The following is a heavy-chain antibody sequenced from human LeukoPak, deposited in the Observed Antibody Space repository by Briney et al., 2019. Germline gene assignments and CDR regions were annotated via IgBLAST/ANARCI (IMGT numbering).Heavy chain of an antibody. CDR2: VSSAGYTT. V-gene: IGHV3-74*01. CDR1: GFTFSGDW. J-gene: IGHJ4*02. Sequence: GGSLRLSCAASGFTFSGDWMHWVRQAPGKGLVWVSHVSSAGYTTRYADSVKGRFTISRDNVKNTLYLQMNSLRAEDTAVYYCAREQGALDSWGQGTLVTVSS. CDR3: AREQGALDS.